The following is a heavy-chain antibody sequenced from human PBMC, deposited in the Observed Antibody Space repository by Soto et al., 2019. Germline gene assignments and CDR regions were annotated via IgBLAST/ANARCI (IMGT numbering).Heavy chain of an antibody. J-gene: IGHJ6*02. CDR2: ITVTGGNT. D-gene: IGHD2-8*02. CDR1: GFPLSTYG. Sequence: EVQLLESGGGLVQPGGSLRLSCAASGFPLSTYGMTWVRQAPGKGLEWVSAITVTGGNTYYVDSVKGRFTSSSDNSKNMLYLQVNSLRVEDTAIYYCARILGYWYGLDVWGQGTTVTGSS. V-gene: IGHV3-23*01. CDR3: ARILGYWYGLDV.